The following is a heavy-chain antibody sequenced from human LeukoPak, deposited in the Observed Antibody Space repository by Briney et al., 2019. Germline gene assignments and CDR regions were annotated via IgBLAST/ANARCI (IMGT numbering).Heavy chain of an antibody. CDR1: GYTFTGYY. Sequence: ASVKVSCKASGYTFTGYYMHWVRQAPGQGLEWMGWINPNSGGTNYAQKFQGRVTMTRDTSISTAYMELSRLRSDDTAVYYCARVGSRRQWEPMTAFDYWGQGTLVTVSS. CDR2: INPNSGGT. D-gene: IGHD1-26*01. CDR3: ARVGSRRQWEPMTAFDY. V-gene: IGHV1-2*02. J-gene: IGHJ4*02.